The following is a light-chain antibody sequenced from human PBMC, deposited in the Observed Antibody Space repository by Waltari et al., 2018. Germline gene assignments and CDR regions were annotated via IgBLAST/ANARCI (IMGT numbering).Light chain of an antibody. J-gene: IGKJ1*01. CDR1: QSVSRS. Sequence: IVLTQSPGTLSLSPGARVTLSCRASQSVSRSLAWYQQKPGQAPKLLIYGASTRATGLPDRFTGSGSGTDFSLTISSLEPEDFAIYFCQHYVRLPATFGQGTKVEIK. V-gene: IGKV3-20*01. CDR2: GAS. CDR3: QHYVRLPAT.